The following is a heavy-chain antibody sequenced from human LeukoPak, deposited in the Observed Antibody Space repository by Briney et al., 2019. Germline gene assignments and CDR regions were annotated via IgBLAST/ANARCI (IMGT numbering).Heavy chain of an antibody. CDR2: IYYSGST. J-gene: IGHJ4*02. CDR3: ARSGKYYDAIDY. Sequence: SETLSLTCTVSGGSISSYNWSWIRQPPGKGLEWIGYIYYSGSTNYNPSLKSRVTMSLDTSKNQFSLNLSSVTAADTAVYYCARSGKYYDAIDYWGQGTLVTVTS. V-gene: IGHV4-59*01. CDR1: GGSISSYN. D-gene: IGHD3-3*01.